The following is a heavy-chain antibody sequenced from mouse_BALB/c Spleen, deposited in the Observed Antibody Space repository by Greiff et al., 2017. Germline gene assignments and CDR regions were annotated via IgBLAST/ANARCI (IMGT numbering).Heavy chain of an antibody. Sequence: EVKLQESGGGLVKPGGSLKLSCAASGFTFSSYAMSWVRQTPEKRLEWVASISSGGSTYYPDSVKGRFTISRDNARNILYLQMSSLRSEDTAMYYCARDYRYDERAWFAYWGQGTLVTVSA. CDR3: ARDYRYDERAWFAY. CDR1: GFTFSSYA. V-gene: IGHV5-6-5*01. CDR2: ISSGGST. J-gene: IGHJ3*01. D-gene: IGHD2-14*01.